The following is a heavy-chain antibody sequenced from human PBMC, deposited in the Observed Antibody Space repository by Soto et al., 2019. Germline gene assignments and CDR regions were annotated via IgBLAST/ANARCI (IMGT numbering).Heavy chain of an antibody. CDR3: ARVLGSGWYLDY. Sequence: SETLSLTCTVSGGSVGSCSYYWSWIRQPPGKGLEWIGYIYSSGSTNYNPSLKSRVTISVDTSKNQFSLKLSSVTAADTAVYYCARVLGSGWYLDYWGQGTLVTVSS. D-gene: IGHD6-19*01. CDR2: IYSSGST. CDR1: GGSVGSCSYY. V-gene: IGHV4-61*01. J-gene: IGHJ4*02.